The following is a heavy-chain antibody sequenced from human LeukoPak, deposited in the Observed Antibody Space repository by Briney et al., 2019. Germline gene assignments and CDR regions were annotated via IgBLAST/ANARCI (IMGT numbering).Heavy chain of an antibody. CDR1: GFTFSSYS. D-gene: IGHD5-12*01. Sequence: GGSPRLSCAASGFTFSSYSMNWVRQAPGKGLEWVSSISSSSSYIYYADSVKGRFTISRDNAKNSLYLQMNSLRAEDTAVYYCARSGDGGYRGDWFDPWGQGTLVTVSS. CDR2: ISSSSSYI. CDR3: ARSGDGGYRGDWFDP. V-gene: IGHV3-21*01. J-gene: IGHJ5*02.